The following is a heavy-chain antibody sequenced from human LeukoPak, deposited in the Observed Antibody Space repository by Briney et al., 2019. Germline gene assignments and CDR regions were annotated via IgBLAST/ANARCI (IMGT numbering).Heavy chain of an antibody. CDR2: INHSGST. V-gene: IGHV4-34*01. CDR3: ARHRGRIAAAGFYYYYYMDV. D-gene: IGHD6-13*01. Sequence: SETLSLTCAVYGGSFSGYYWSWIRQPPGKGLEWIGEINHSGSTNYNPSLKSRVTISVDTSKNQFSLKLSSVTAADTAVYYCARHRGRIAAAGFYYYYYMDVWGKGTTVTISS. CDR1: GGSFSGYY. J-gene: IGHJ6*03.